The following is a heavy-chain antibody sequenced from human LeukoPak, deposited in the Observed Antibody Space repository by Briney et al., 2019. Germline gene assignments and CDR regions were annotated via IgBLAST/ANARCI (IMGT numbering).Heavy chain of an antibody. J-gene: IGHJ3*02. Sequence: GGSLNLSCKASGYTFSSYYMSWVRQAPGKGLEWVSTISGSGGNRYFADSVKGRFTISRDNAKNSLYLKMSSLRAEDTAVYYCARFPPYMVRADAFDIWGQRTMVTVSS. CDR3: ARFPPYMVRADAFDI. CDR2: ISGSGGNR. CDR1: GYTFSSYY. V-gene: IGHV3-23*01. D-gene: IGHD4/OR15-4a*01.